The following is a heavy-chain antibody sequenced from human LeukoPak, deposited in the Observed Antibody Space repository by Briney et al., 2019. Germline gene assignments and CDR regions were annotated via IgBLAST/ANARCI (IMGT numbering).Heavy chain of an antibody. CDR1: GGSIRSYY. J-gene: IGHJ6*03. V-gene: IGHV4-59*01. Sequence: SETLSLTCTVSGGSIRSYYWSWIRHRPGRGLEWIGYIYYIGSTNYNPSLQSRVTISVDTSKNQFSLKLSSVTAADTAVYYCAREGTDQYYYYYMDVWGKGTTVTVSS. CDR2: IYYIGST. CDR3: AREGTDQYYYYYMDV. D-gene: IGHD3-10*01.